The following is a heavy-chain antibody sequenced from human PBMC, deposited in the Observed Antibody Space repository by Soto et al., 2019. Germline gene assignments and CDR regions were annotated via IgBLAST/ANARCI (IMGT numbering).Heavy chain of an antibody. CDR1: GYTFTSYG. CDR3: ARDGYYDSSGYYSHWYFDL. V-gene: IGHV1-18*01. J-gene: IGHJ2*01. D-gene: IGHD3-22*01. CDR2: ISAYNGNT. Sequence: QVQLVRSGAEVMKPGASVKVSCKASGYTFTSYGISWVRQAPGQGLEWMGWISAYNGNTNYAQKLQGRVTMTTDTSTSTAYMELRSLRSDDTAVYYCARDGYYDSSGYYSHWYFDLWGRGTLVTVSS.